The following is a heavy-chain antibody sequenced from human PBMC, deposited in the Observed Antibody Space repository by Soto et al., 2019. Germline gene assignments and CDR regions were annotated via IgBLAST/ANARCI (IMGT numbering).Heavy chain of an antibody. CDR1: GFSLSTDGVG. J-gene: IGHJ4*02. CDR2: IYWNDDK. V-gene: IGHV2-5*01. D-gene: IGHD4-4*01. CDR3: ARRPRYSNYVDY. Sequence: QITSKESGPTLVKPTQTLTLTCTFSGFSLSTDGVGVGWIRQPPGKALEWLALIYWNDDKRYSPFLKSRLTIAKDTSKNQVVLTMTNVDPADTATYYCARRPRYSNYVDYWGQGTLVTVSS.